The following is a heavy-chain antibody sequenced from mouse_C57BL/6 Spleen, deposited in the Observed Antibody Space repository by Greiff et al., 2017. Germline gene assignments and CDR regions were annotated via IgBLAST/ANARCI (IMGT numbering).Heavy chain of an antibody. V-gene: IGHV7-3*01. Sequence: EVKLMESGGGLVQPGGSLSLSCAASGFTFTDYYMSWVRQPPGKALEWLGFIRNKANGYTTEYSASVKGRFTISRDNSQSILYLQMKALRAEDSATYYCARYWSLAMDYWGQGTSVTVSS. CDR3: ARYWSLAMDY. CDR2: IRNKANGYTT. CDR1: GFTFTDYY. J-gene: IGHJ4*01.